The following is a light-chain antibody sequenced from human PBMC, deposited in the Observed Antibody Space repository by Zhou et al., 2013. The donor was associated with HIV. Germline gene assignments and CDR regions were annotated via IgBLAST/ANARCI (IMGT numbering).Light chain of an antibody. CDR3: MQALQTLFT. CDR2: LGS. Sequence: DIVMTQTPLSLSVTPGQPASISCKSSQRLLHTDGKTYLYWYLQKPGQSPQLLIYLGSNRASGVPDRFSGSGSGTDFTLKISRVEAEDVGVYYCMQALQTLFTFGPGTKVDIK. J-gene: IGKJ3*01. CDR1: QRLLHTDGKTY. V-gene: IGKV2-28*01.